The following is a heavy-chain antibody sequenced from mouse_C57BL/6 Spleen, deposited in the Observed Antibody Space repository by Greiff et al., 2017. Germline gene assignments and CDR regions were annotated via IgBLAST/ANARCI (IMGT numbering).Heavy chain of an antibody. J-gene: IGHJ3*01. V-gene: IGHV1-26*01. D-gene: IGHD1-1*01. CDR1: GYTFTDYY. CDR3: ARPYYYGSSQGFAY. Sequence: EVQLQQSGPELVKPGASVKISCKASGYTFTDYYMNWVKQSHGKSLEWIGDINPNNGGTSYNQKFKGKATLTVDKSSSTAYRELRSLTSEDSAVYYCARPYYYGSSQGFAYWGQGTLVTVSA. CDR2: INPNNGGT.